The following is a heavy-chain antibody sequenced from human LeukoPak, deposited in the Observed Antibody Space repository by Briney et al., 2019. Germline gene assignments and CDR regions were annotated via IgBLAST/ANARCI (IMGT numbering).Heavy chain of an antibody. CDR3: AKDEKPFMVRGSLGMDV. V-gene: IGHV3-23*01. CDR1: GFTFSSYT. D-gene: IGHD3-10*01. Sequence: GGSLRLSCAASGFTFSSYTMSWVRQAPGKGLEWVSAISGSGGSTYYADSVKGRFTISRDNSKNTLYLQMNSLRAEDTAVYYCAKDEKPFMVRGSLGMDVWGQGTTVTVSS. J-gene: IGHJ6*02. CDR2: ISGSGGST.